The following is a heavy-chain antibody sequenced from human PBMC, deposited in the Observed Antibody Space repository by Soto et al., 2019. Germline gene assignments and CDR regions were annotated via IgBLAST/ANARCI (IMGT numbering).Heavy chain of an antibody. CDR2: MNPNSGNT. V-gene: IGHV1-8*01. CDR3: ARGYCTNGVCYTGFYYMDV. CDR1: GYTFTSYD. Sequence: ASVKVSCKASGYTFTSYDINWVRQATGQGLEWMGWMNPNSGNTGYAQKFQGRVTMTRNTSISTAYMELSSLRSEDTAVYYCARGYCTNGVCYTGFYYMDVWGKGTTVTVSS. D-gene: IGHD2-8*01. J-gene: IGHJ6*03.